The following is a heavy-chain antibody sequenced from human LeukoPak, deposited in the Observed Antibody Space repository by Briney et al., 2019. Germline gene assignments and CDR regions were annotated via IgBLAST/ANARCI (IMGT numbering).Heavy chain of an antibody. CDR2: IWYDGSNK. Sequence: GGSLRLSCAASGFTFSSYGMHWVRQAPGXGLEWVXVIWYDGSNKYYADXVKGRFTISRDNSKNTLYLQMNSLRAEDTAVYYCARDSIAFGGVIVIGYWGQGTLVTVSS. D-gene: IGHD3-16*02. CDR1: GFTFSSYG. CDR3: ARDSIAFGGVIVIGY. V-gene: IGHV3-33*01. J-gene: IGHJ4*02.